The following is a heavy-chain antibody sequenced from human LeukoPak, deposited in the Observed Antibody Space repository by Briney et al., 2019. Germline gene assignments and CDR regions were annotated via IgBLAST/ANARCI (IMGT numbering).Heavy chain of an antibody. Sequence: PGGSLRLSCAASGFTFSSHAMSWVRQAPGKGQEWVSVINSGGGDTYYAGSVKGRFTISRDNSKSTLYLQMNSLRAEDTAVYYCAKDSSYIFSYYYGMDVWGQGTMVTVSS. CDR2: INSGGGDT. CDR3: AKDSSYIFSYYYGMDV. J-gene: IGHJ6*02. V-gene: IGHV3-23*03. CDR1: GFTFSSHA. D-gene: IGHD3-9*01.